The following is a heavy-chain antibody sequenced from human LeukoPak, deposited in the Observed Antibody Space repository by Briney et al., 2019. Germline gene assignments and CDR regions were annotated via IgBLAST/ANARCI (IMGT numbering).Heavy chain of an antibody. CDR3: AREHNRGYSGYAFDY. CDR2: IYYSGIT. CDR1: GGSIGNYH. D-gene: IGHD5-12*01. V-gene: IGHV4-59*12. J-gene: IGHJ4*02. Sequence: SETLSLTCTVSGGSIGNYHWTWIRQPPGKGLEWIGYIYYSGITNYNPSLESRVTMSVDTSKNQYSLNLNSVTAADTAVYYCAREHNRGYSGYAFDYWGQGTLVTVSS.